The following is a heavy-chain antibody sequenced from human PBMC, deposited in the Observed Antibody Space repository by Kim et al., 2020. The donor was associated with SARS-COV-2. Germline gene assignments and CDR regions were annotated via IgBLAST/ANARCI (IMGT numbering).Heavy chain of an antibody. J-gene: IGHJ3*02. D-gene: IGHD6-13*01. V-gene: IGHV4-30-2*05. CDR3: ATAAGDAFDI. Sequence: WSTYSTPARKSRITISTDTSKNHFSLTLTSVTTADTAVYYCATAAGDAFDIWGQGTMVTVSS. CDR2: WST.